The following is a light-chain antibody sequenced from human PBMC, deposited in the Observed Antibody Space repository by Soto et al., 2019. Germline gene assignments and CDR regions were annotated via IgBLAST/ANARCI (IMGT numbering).Light chain of an antibody. Sequence: QSVLTQPASVSGSPGQSIAISCTGTSSVVGSYDLVSWYQQHPGKAPKLMIYEVTKRPSGVSSRFSGSKSGNTASLTISGLQAEDDADYYCCSSAGGGTYVFXTGTKVTVL. J-gene: IGLJ1*01. CDR2: EVT. V-gene: IGLV2-23*02. CDR1: SSVVGSYDL. CDR3: CSSAGGGTYV.